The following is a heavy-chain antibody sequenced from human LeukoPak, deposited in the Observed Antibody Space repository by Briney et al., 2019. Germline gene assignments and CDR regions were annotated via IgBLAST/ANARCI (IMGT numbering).Heavy chain of an antibody. J-gene: IGHJ4*02. CDR3: AGGLRYFVDY. D-gene: IGHD3-9*01. CDR2: ISSSSSYI. Sequence: GGSLRLSCAASGFTFSSYSMNWVRQAPGKGLVWVSSISSSSSYIYYADSVKGRFTISRDNAKNSLYLQMNSLRAEDTAVYYCAGGLRYFVDYWGQGTLVTVSS. V-gene: IGHV3-21*01. CDR1: GFTFSSYS.